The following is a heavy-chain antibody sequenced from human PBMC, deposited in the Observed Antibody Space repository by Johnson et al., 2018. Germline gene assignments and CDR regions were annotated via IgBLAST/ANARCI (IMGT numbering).Heavy chain of an antibody. J-gene: IGHJ6*03. CDR3: AREATSASWYGDVWTNYYYHYMDV. CDR1: GGSLNNHY. Sequence: QVQLQESGPGLVKPSDTLSLTCTVSGGSLNNHYWSWIRQPPGKGPEWIGYIFYSGSTTYNPSLKSRVPIPVDTSKKQLSLKLTSVTAADTAGYYCAREATSASWYGDVWTNYYYHYMDVWGKGTKVTVSS. V-gene: IGHV4-59*11. CDR2: IFYSGST. D-gene: IGHD3-10*01.